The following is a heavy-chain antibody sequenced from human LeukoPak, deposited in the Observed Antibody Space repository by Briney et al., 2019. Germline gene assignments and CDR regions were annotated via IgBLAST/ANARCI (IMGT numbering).Heavy chain of an antibody. Sequence: GGSLRLSCAASGFTFSSYWMHWVRQAPGKGLVWVSRINSDGSSTSYADSVKGRFTISRDNAKNTLYLQMNSLRAEDTAVYYRARDGGYYYGMDVWGQGTTVTVSS. CDR3: ARDGGYYYGMDV. CDR1: GFTFSSYW. J-gene: IGHJ6*02. D-gene: IGHD2-15*01. CDR2: INSDGSST. V-gene: IGHV3-74*01.